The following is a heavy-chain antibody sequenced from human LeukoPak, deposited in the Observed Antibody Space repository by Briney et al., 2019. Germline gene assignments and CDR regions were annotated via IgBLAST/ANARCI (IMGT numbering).Heavy chain of an antibody. V-gene: IGHV3-74*01. D-gene: IGHD6-25*01. Sequence: GRSLRLSCAASGFTFSNYWMHWVRQAPGKGLVWVSRIDIDGTGTNYADSVKGRFTISRDNAKNTLSLQMNSLRAEDTAVYYCARDLAATNWFDPWGQGTLVTVSS. J-gene: IGHJ5*02. CDR1: GFTFSNYW. CDR2: IDIDGTGT. CDR3: ARDLAATNWFDP.